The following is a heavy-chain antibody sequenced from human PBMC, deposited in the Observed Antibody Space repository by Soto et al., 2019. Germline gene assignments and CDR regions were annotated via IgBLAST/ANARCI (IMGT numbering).Heavy chain of an antibody. V-gene: IGHV4-31*11. Sequence: QVQLQESGPRLVKPSQTLSLSCAVSGGSIISASYSWNWIRQSPGRGLEWIGHIYSSGSTYYNPSIKSRVSISVDTSNNQFSLQLTSVTAADTAVYFCAREDAARIERWFDAWGQGILVTVSS. CDR1: GGSIISASYS. D-gene: IGHD6-6*01. CDR3: AREDAARIERWFDA. CDR2: IYSSGST. J-gene: IGHJ5*02.